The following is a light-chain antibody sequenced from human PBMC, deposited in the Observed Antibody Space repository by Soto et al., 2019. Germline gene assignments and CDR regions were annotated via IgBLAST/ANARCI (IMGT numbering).Light chain of an antibody. CDR3: QQSYSTPIT. CDR2: AAS. Sequence: EIVLTQSPATLSLSPGERATLSCRASQSVTSYLAWYQQKPGQAPRLLIYAASSLQSGVPSRFSGSGSGTDFTLTISSLQPEDFASDYCQQSYSTPITVRPGTKVDI. CDR1: QSVTSY. V-gene: IGKV3-11*01. J-gene: IGKJ3*01.